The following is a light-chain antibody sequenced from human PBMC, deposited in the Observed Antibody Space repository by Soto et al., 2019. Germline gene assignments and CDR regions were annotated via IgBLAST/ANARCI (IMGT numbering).Light chain of an antibody. CDR1: QGLNNY. CDR2: GAS. V-gene: IGKV1-16*02. J-gene: IGKJ4*01. Sequence: DIQMTQSPSSLSASVGDRVTITCRASQGLNNYLAWFQQKPGKAHKSLIYGASSLQSGVPSKFSVSGSVTDFTLTISSLQPDDFATYYCQQYNSYPLTFDGGTKVEIK. CDR3: QQYNSYPLT.